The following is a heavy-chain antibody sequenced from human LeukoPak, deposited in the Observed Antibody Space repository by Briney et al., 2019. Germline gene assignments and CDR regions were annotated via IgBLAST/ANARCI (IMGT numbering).Heavy chain of an antibody. Sequence: ASVKVSCKASGYTFTGYLMHWVRQAPGQGLEWMGWISPNSGDRKYAQKFQGRVTMTRDTSISTAYMEVSRLRSDDTAVYYCVRGLTTVATWLYLWGRGTLVTVSS. CDR3: VRGLTTVATWLYL. J-gene: IGHJ2*01. V-gene: IGHV1-2*02. CDR2: ISPNSGDR. D-gene: IGHD4-17*01. CDR1: GYTFTGYL.